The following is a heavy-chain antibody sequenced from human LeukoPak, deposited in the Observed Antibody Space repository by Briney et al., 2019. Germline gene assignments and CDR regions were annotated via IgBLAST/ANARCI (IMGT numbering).Heavy chain of an antibody. D-gene: IGHD3-22*01. CDR1: GFTVSYNY. V-gene: IGHV3-53*01. CDR2: IYSGGST. J-gene: IGHJ4*02. CDR3: AKDRPNYYDSSGHYYRRNGDY. Sequence: GGSLRLSCAASGFTVSYNYMSWVRQAPGKGLEWVSVIYSGGSTYYADSVKGRFTISRDNSKNTLYLQMNSLRAEDTAVYYCAKDRPNYYDSSGHYYRRNGDYWGQGTLVTVSS.